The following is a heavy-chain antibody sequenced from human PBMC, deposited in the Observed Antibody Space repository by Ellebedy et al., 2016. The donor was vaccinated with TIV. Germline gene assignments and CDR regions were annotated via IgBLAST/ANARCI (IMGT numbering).Heavy chain of an antibody. J-gene: IGHJ6*02. D-gene: IGHD5-18*01. CDR2: IIPIFGTA. CDR3: ARGYSYAAMDV. Sequence: AASVKVSCKASGGTFSSYFISWVRQAPGQGLEWMGGIIPIFGTASYAQKFQGRVTITADESTSTAYMELSSLRSEDTAVCFCARGYSYAAMDVWGQGTTITVSS. CDR1: GGTFSSYF. V-gene: IGHV1-69*13.